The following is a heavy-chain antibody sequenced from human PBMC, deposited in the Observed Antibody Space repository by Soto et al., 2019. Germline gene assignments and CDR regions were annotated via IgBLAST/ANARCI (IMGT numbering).Heavy chain of an antibody. Sequence: AGGSLRLSCAASGFTFSSYEMNWVRQAPGKGLEWVSYISSSGSTIYYADSVKGRFTISGDNAKNSLYLQMNSLRAEDTAVYYCARARYSXSSSHPRALHYYYGMDVWGQGTTVTVSS. V-gene: IGHV3-48*03. CDR3: ARARYSXSSSHPRALHYYYGMDV. D-gene: IGHD6-6*01. CDR2: ISSSGSTI. J-gene: IGHJ6*02. CDR1: GFTFSSYE.